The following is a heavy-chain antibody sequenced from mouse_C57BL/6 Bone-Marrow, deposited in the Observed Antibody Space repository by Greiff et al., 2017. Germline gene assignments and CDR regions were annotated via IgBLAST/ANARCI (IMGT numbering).Heavy chain of an antibody. Sequence: VQLQQSGAELVRPGASVTLSCKASGYTFTDYEMHWVKQTPVHGLEWIGAIDPETGGTAYNQKFKGKAILTADKSSSTAYMELRSLTSEDSAVYYCTRWITTVVARYFDVWGTGTTVTVSS. J-gene: IGHJ1*03. CDR1: GYTFTDYE. V-gene: IGHV1-15*01. CDR2: IDPETGGT. D-gene: IGHD1-1*01. CDR3: TRWITTVVARYFDV.